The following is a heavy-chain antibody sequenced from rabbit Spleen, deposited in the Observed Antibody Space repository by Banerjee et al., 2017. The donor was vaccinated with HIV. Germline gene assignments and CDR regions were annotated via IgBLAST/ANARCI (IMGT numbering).Heavy chain of an antibody. Sequence: QEQLVESGGGLVQPEGSLTLTCTASGFSFSSSYYMCRVRQAPGKGLEWIACIYIGSGSTYYASWAKGRFTISKTSSTTVTLQMTSLTAADTATYFCARTSYASGGTYGSFDLWGPGTLVTVS. CDR1: GFSFSSSYY. D-gene: IGHD6-1*01. CDR3: ARTSYASGGTYGSFDL. CDR2: IYIGSGST. J-gene: IGHJ4*01. V-gene: IGHV1S45*01.